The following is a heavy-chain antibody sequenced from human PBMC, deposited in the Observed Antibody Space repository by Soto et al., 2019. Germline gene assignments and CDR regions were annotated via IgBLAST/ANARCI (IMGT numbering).Heavy chain of an antibody. CDR1: GYTFTGYY. Sequence: GASVKVSCKASGYTFTGYYMHWVRQAPGQGLEWMGWINPNSGGTNYAQKFQGRVTMTRDTSISTAYMELSRLRSDDTAVYYCARDPNLVVVVAAYYFDYWGQGTLVTVSS. CDR3: ARDPNLVVVVAAYYFDY. V-gene: IGHV1-2*02. J-gene: IGHJ4*02. CDR2: INPNSGGT. D-gene: IGHD2-15*01.